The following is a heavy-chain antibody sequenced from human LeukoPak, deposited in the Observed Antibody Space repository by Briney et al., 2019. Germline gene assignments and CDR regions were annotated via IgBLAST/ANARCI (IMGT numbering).Heavy chain of an antibody. V-gene: IGHV4-34*01. Sequence: SETLSLTCAVYGGSFSGYYWNWIRQPPGKGLEWIGEINHSGSTNYNPSLKSRVTISVDTSKNQFSLKLSSVTAADTAVYYCARSVLLWFGARVAFDIWGQGTMVTVSS. CDR3: ARSVLLWFGARVAFDI. D-gene: IGHD3-10*01. CDR1: GGSFSGYY. CDR2: INHSGST. J-gene: IGHJ3*02.